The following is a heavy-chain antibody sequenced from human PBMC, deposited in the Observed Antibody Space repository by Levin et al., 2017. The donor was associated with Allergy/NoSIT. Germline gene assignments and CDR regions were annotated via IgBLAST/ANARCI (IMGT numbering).Heavy chain of an antibody. J-gene: IGHJ4*02. CDR1: GGSISSYY. CDR3: AGSGYYYGSGSYPFDY. CDR2: IYYSGST. V-gene: IGHV4-59*08. D-gene: IGHD3-10*01. Sequence: SETLSLTCTVSGGSISSYYWSWIRQPPGKGLEWIGYIYYSGSTNYNPSLKSRVTISVDTSKNQFSLKLSSVTAADTAVYYGAGSGYYYGSGSYPFDYWGQGTLVTVSS.